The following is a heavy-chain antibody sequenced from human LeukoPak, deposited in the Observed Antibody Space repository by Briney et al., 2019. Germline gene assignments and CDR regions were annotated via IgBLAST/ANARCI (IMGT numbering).Heavy chain of an antibody. CDR3: ARVRGGNSGYCDY. CDR2: ISSSGSTI. J-gene: IGHJ4*02. D-gene: IGHD4-23*01. CDR1: GFTFSNYS. V-gene: IGHV3-48*04. Sequence: AGGSLRLSCAASGFTFSNYSMNWVRQAPGKGLEWVSYISSSGSTIYYADSVKGRFTISRDNAKNSLYLQMNSLRAEDTAVYYCARVRGGNSGYCDYWGQGTLVTVSS.